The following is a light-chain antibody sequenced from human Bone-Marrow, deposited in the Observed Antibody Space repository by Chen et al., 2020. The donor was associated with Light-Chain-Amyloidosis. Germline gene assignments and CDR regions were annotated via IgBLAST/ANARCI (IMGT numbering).Light chain of an antibody. CDR1: SGSIATNY. V-gene: IGLV6-57*01. J-gene: IGLJ3*02. CDR3: QSYQGSSQGV. Sequence: NFMLTQPHSVSESPGKTVIISCTRRSGSIATNYVQWYQQRPGSSPTTLIYEDDQRPSGVPDRFSGSFDRSSNSASLTISGLKTEDEADYCCQSYQGSSQGVFGGGTKLTGL. CDR2: EDD.